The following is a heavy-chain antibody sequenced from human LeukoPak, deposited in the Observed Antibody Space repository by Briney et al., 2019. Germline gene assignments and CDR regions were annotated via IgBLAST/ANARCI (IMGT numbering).Heavy chain of an antibody. CDR3: ASLTGDIAY. Sequence: SVKVSCKASGYTFTGYYMHWVRQAPGQGLEWMGGIIPIFGTANYAQKFQGRVTITADGSTSTAYMELSSLRSEDTAVYYCASLTGDIAYGGQGTLVTVSS. CDR1: GYTFTGYY. J-gene: IGHJ4*02. D-gene: IGHD7-27*01. V-gene: IGHV1-69*13. CDR2: IIPIFGTA.